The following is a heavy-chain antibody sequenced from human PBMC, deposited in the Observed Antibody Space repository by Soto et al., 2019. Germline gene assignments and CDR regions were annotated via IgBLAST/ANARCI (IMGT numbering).Heavy chain of an antibody. CDR1: GYSFTDYY. V-gene: IGHV1-2*02. D-gene: IGHD1-26*01. CDR3: ARDSVGALKGFDP. Sequence: AAAKVSCKASGYSFTDYYMHWVRRAPGQGPEWLGWINPKSGGTNYAQKFQGRVTMTRDTSITTAYMEMTRLKSDDTAVYYCARDSVGALKGFDPWGQGTLVTVSS. J-gene: IGHJ5*02. CDR2: INPKSGGT.